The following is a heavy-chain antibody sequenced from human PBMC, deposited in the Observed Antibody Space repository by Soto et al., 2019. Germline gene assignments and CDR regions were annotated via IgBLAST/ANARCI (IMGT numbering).Heavy chain of an antibody. CDR1: GFIFSHYA. J-gene: IGHJ4*02. V-gene: IGHV3-23*01. CDR3: AVLTDCTNGVCTRPFDY. D-gene: IGHD2-8*01. CDR2: ISGCGGST. Sequence: EVQLLESGGGLVPPGGSLRLSCAASGFIFSHYAMSWVRQTPGKGLEWVSTISGCGGSTYYADSMQGRFTISRDNSKNTMYLQMNSLRAEDTAVYYCAVLTDCTNGVCTRPFDYWGQGTLVTVSS.